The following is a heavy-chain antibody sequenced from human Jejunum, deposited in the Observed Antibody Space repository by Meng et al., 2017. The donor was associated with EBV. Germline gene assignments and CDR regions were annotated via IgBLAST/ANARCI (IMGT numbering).Heavy chain of an antibody. CDR3: VRDGYNYIPFDY. V-gene: IGHV3-23*01. CDR2: ISASGAET. D-gene: IGHD5-24*01. CDR1: GFTFSSSP. Sequence: EVQLLQAGGYLVQPGESLRLSCAGSGFTFSSSPMSWVRQVPGKGPEWVSAISASGAETYYADSVKGRFTASRDNSKNTLYLQMNSLRADDTAVYYCVRDGYNYIPFDYWGQGTLVTVSS. J-gene: IGHJ4*02.